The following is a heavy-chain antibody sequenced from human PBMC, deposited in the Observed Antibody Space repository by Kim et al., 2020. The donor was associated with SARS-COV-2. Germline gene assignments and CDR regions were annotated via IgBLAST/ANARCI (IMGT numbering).Heavy chain of an antibody. Sequence: SETLSLTCTVSGGSISSSSYYWGWIRQPPGKGLEWIGSIYYSGSTYYNPSLKSRVTISVDTSKNQFSLKLSSVTAADTAVYYCAGGDGYKADAFDIWGQGTMVTVSS. CDR2: IYYSGST. CDR1: GGSISSSSYY. D-gene: IGHD3-16*01. CDR3: AGGDGYKADAFDI. V-gene: IGHV4-39*07. J-gene: IGHJ3*02.